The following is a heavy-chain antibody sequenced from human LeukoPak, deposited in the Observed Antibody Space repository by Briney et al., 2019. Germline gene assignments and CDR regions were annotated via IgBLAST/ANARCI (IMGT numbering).Heavy chain of an antibody. J-gene: IGHJ3*02. D-gene: IGHD3-9*01. CDR2: LNPNAGGT. Sequence: EASVKVSCKASGYTFTGYYMHWVRQAPGQGLEWMGCLNPNAGGTNYAQRFQGRVTMTRDTSISTAYMELSRLKSDDTAVYYCTRDHDMGAFDIWGQGTKVIVSS. V-gene: IGHV1-2*02. CDR3: TRDHDMGAFDI. CDR1: GYTFTGYY.